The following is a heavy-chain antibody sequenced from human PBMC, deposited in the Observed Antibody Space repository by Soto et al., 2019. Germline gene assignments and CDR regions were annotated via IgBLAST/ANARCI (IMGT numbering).Heavy chain of an antibody. CDR3: ARDPGPQGLFDY. CDR1: GYTFTSYD. J-gene: IGHJ4*02. V-gene: IGHV1-3*01. CDR2: INAGNGNT. Sequence: ASVKVSCKASGYTFTSYDMHWVRQAPGQRLEWMGWINAGNGNTKYSQKFQGRVTITRDTSASTAYMELSSLRSEDTAVYYCARDPGPQGLFDYWGQGTLVTVSS.